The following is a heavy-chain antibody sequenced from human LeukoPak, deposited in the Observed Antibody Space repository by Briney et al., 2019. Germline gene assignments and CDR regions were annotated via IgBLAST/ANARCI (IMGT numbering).Heavy chain of an antibody. Sequence: GGSLRLSCAASGFTVSSNYMSWVRQAPGKGLEWVSVIYSGGSTYYADSVKGRFTISRHNSKNTLYLQMNSLRAEDTAVYYCAREMYSSSPSAAYYYYGMGVWGQGTTVTVSS. CDR3: AREMYSSSPSAAYYYYGMGV. CDR2: IYSGGST. CDR1: GFTVSSNY. D-gene: IGHD6-6*01. J-gene: IGHJ6*02. V-gene: IGHV3-53*04.